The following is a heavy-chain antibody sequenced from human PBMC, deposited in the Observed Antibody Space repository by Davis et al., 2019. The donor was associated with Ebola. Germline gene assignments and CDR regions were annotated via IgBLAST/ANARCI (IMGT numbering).Heavy chain of an antibody. CDR1: GFTFSSYG. CDR2: IDSDGSST. J-gene: IGHJ6*04. V-gene: IGHV3-74*01. CDR3: AKGSLHREADWGGGDFYYGLDV. D-gene: IGHD3-16*01. Sequence: PGGSLRLSCAASGFTFSSYGMHWVRQVPGEGLVWVSRIDSDGSSTNSADSVKGRFTVSRDNAKNTLYLQMNSLRAEDTAVYYCAKGSLHREADWGGGDFYYGLDVWGKGTTVTVSS.